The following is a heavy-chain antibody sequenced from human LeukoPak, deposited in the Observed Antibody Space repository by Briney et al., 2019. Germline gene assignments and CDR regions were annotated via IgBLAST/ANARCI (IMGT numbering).Heavy chain of an antibody. Sequence: SETLSLTCTVSGGSLSSYYWSWIRQPPGQGLEWVGYIYYSGSTNYNPSLMSRVTISVDTSKNQFSLMLSSVTAACPAVFYFSRAGPKGSCLTEHWGKGTRVTVSS. CDR1: GGSLSSYY. D-gene: IGHD1-26*01. J-gene: IGHJ4*02. CDR2: IYYSGST. V-gene: IGHV4-59*01. CDR3: SRAGPKGSCLTEH.